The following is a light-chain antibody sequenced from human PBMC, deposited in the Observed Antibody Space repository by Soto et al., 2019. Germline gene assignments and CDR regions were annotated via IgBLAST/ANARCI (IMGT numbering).Light chain of an antibody. Sequence: DVQMTQSPSSLSASVGDKVTITCRASQSISSYLNWYQQKPGKAPKLLIYAASSLQSGVPSRFSGSGSRTDFTLTVSSLQHEDFATYYCQQSYNLPRTFGQGTKLEIK. V-gene: IGKV1-39*01. J-gene: IGKJ2*01. CDR2: AAS. CDR1: QSISSY. CDR3: QQSYNLPRT.